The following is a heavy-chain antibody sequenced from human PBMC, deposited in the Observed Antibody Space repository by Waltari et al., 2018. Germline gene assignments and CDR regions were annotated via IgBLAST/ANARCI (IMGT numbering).Heavy chain of an antibody. V-gene: IGHV1-69*12. CDR1: GGSFSSYA. CDR2: ISRISGAP. CDR3: ARYQTNPLWYFDL. Sequence: QVQLVQSGAEVKKPGSSVKVSCKASGGSFSSYAISWVRQAPGQGLELMGGISRISGAPNDAPKYQGRGTITADVSTSTAYMELSSLRSDDTAVYYCARYQTNPLWYFDLWGRGTLVTVSS. J-gene: IGHJ2*01. D-gene: IGHD2-2*01.